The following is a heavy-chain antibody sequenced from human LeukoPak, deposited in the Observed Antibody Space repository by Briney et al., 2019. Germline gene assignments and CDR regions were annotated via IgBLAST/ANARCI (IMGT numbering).Heavy chain of an antibody. D-gene: IGHD1-26*01. J-gene: IGHJ4*02. CDR3: ARAYAGSYSGGDY. CDR1: GFTFSTYA. V-gene: IGHV3-30-3*01. CDR2: ISYDENNE. Sequence: GRSLRLSCAASGFTFSTYAMHWVRQAPGKGLEWVAVISYDENNENYADSVKGRFTISRDNSKNTLYLQMNSLGVEDTAVYYCARAYAGSYSGGDYWGQGTLVTVSS.